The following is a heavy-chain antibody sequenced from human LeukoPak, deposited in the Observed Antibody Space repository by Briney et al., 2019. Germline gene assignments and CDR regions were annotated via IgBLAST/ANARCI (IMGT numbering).Heavy chain of an antibody. V-gene: IGHV6-1*01. Sequence: SQTLSLTCAISGDSVSSNSVAWHWIRQSPSRGLEWLGRTYYRSKWYNDYAASIKSRIDINPDTSKNQFSLQLNSVTPEDTAVYYCVRDPGPGFDPWGQGTLVTVSS. J-gene: IGHJ5*02. CDR2: TYYRSKWYN. CDR3: VRDPGPGFDP. CDR1: GDSVSSNSVA.